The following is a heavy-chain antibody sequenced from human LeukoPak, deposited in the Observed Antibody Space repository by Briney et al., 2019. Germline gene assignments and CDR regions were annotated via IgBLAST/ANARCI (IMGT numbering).Heavy chain of an antibody. CDR3: ARGHTSSRMMADY. CDR1: GFTFSSHW. V-gene: IGHV4-39*07. CDR2: IHYSGSS. Sequence: GSLRLSCAASGFTFSSHWMSWVRQAPGKGLEWIGSIHYSGSSYYNPSLKSRVTMSVDTAKNQFSLKLSSVTAADTAVYYCARGHTSSRMMADYWGQGTLVTVSS. D-gene: IGHD6-13*01. J-gene: IGHJ4*02.